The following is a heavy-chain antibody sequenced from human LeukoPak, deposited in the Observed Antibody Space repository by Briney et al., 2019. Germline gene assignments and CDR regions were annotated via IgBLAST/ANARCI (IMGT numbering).Heavy chain of an antibody. Sequence: PGGSLRLSCAASGFTFSSYAMSWVRQAPGKGLEWVSAISGSGGSTYYADSVKGRFTISRDNSKNTLYLQMNSLRAEDTAVYYCAKEPRGSGSYYIVDYFDYWGQGTLVTVSS. CDR2: ISGSGGST. D-gene: IGHD3-10*01. V-gene: IGHV3-23*01. CDR3: AKEPRGSGSYYIVDYFDY. CDR1: GFTFSSYA. J-gene: IGHJ4*02.